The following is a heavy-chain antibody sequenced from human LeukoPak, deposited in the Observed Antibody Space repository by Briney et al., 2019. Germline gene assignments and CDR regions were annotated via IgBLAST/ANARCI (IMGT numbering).Heavy chain of an antibody. V-gene: IGHV4-59*01. CDR2: IYYSGST. CDR3: ARDRGVSPSDAFDI. D-gene: IGHD1-26*01. J-gene: IGHJ3*02. Sequence: PSETLSLTCTVSGGSISNYYWSWIRQPPGKGLEWIGYIYYSGSTNYNPSLKSRVTISVDTSKNQFSLKLNSVTAADTAVYYCARDRGVSPSDAFDIWGQGTMVTVSS. CDR1: GGSISNYY.